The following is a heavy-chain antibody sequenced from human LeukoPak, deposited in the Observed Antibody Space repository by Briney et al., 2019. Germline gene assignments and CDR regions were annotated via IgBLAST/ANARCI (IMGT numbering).Heavy chain of an antibody. V-gene: IGHV3-21*01. J-gene: IGHJ4*02. CDR2: ISSSSSYI. Sequence: GGSLRLSCAASGFTFSSYSMNWVRQAPGKGLEWVSSISSSSSYIYYADSVKGRFTISRDNAKNSLYLQMNSLRAEDTAVYYCARYSSSWYPFDYWGQGTLVTVSS. CDR3: ARYSSSWYPFDY. CDR1: GFTFSSYS. D-gene: IGHD6-13*01.